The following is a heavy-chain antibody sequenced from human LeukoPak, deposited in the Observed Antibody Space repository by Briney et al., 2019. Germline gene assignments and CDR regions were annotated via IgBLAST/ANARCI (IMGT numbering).Heavy chain of an antibody. D-gene: IGHD3-10*01. V-gene: IGHV4-39*07. CDR3: AREGGFRELLGYYYYMDV. J-gene: IGHJ6*03. CDR2: IYYSGST. CDR1: GGSISSSSYY. Sequence: SETLSLTCTVSGGSISSSSYYWGWIRQPPGKGLEWIGSIYYSGSTYYNPSLKSRVTISVDTSKNQFSLKLSSVTAADTAVYYCAREGGFRELLGYYYYMDVWGKGTTVTVSS.